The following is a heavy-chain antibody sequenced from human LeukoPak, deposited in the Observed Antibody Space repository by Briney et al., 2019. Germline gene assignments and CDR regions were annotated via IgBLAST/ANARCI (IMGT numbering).Heavy chain of an antibody. J-gene: IGHJ4*02. V-gene: IGHV1-46*01. CDR2: INPSGGST. CDR3: ARGDCSSTSCYDHAQDY. Sequence: ASVKVSCKASGYTFTTYYIHWVRQAPGQGLEWMGIINPSGGSTSYAQKFQGRVTMTRDTSTSTVYMELSSLRSEDTAVYYCARGDCSSTSCYDHAQDYWGQGTLVTVSS. D-gene: IGHD2-2*01. CDR1: GYTFTTYY.